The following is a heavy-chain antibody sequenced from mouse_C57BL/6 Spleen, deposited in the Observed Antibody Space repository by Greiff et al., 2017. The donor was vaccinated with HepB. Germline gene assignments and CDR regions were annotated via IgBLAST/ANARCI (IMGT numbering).Heavy chain of an antibody. CDR1: GYTFTSYW. J-gene: IGHJ4*01. Sequence: QVQLQQPGAELVKPGASVKMSCKASGYTFTSYWITWVKQRPGQGLEWIGDIYPGSGSTNYNEKFKSKATLTVDPSSSTAYMQLSSLTSEDSAVYYCARGEAYYSNYYAMDYWGQGTSVTVSS. CDR3: ARGEAYYSNYYAMDY. V-gene: IGHV1-55*01. D-gene: IGHD2-5*01. CDR2: IYPGSGST.